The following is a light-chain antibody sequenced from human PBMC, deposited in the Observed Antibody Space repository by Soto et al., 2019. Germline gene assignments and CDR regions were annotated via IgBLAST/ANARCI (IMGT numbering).Light chain of an antibody. CDR3: SSHAGSKTG. CDR1: SRDVGGYNY. V-gene: IGLV2-8*01. CDR2: EVS. J-gene: IGLJ1*01. Sequence: QAVLTHPPSASGSPGQPVTISCTGTSRDVGGYNYVSWYEQHPGKAPKLMIYEVSKRASGAPDRVSGSKSGNTASLTVSWLQPEDEPDYSCSSHAGSKTGFATGTTLTVL.